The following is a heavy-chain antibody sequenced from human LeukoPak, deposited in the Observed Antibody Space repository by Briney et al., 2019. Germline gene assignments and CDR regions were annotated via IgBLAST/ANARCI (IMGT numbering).Heavy chain of an antibody. Sequence: SETLSLTCTVSGGSISSSFYNWIRQPPGKGLERIGHIYYSGSTNYNPSLNSRVTMSVDTSKNQCSLKLSSVTAADTAVYYCARGYTSDGWLIGYWGQGTLVTVSS. CDR1: GGSISSSF. CDR2: IYYSGST. J-gene: IGHJ4*02. V-gene: IGHV4-59*08. D-gene: IGHD6-19*01. CDR3: ARGYTSDGWLIGY.